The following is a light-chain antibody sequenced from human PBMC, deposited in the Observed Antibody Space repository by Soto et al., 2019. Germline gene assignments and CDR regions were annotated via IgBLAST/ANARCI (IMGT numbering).Light chain of an antibody. V-gene: IGKV1-8*01. CDR3: QQYYSYQWT. CDR2: AAS. CDR1: QGISSY. Sequence: AIRMTQSPSSLSASTGDRVTITFRASQGISSYLAWYQQKPGKAPKLLIYAASTLQSGVPSRFSGSGSGTDFTLTISCLQSEDFATYYCQQYYSYQWTFGQGTKVDIK. J-gene: IGKJ1*01.